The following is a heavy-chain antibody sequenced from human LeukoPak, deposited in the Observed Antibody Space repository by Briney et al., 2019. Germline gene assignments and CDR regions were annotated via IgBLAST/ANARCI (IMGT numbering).Heavy chain of an antibody. CDR3: ARDILGYCSSTSCYTNYYYGMDV. V-gene: IGHV1-2*02. D-gene: IGHD2-2*02. Sequence: ASVKVSCKASGYTFTCYYMHWVRQAPGQGLEWMGWINPNSGGTNYAQKFQGRVTMTRDTSISTAYMELSRLRSDDTAVYYCARDILGYCSSTSCYTNYYYGMDVWGQGTTVTVSS. J-gene: IGHJ6*02. CDR1: GYTFTCYY. CDR2: INPNSGGT.